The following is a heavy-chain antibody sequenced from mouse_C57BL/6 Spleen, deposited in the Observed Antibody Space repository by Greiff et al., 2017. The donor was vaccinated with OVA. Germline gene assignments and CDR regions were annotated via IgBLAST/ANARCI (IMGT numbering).Heavy chain of an antibody. J-gene: IGHJ2*01. Sequence: QVQLQQSGAELARPGASVKMSCKASGYTFTSYTMHWVKQRPGQGLEWIGYINPSSGYTKYNQKFKDKATLTADKSSSTAYMQLSSLTSEDSAVYYCARSGSFPYYFDYWGKGTTLTVSS. V-gene: IGHV1-4*01. CDR2: INPSSGYT. CDR3: ARSGSFPYYFDY. CDR1: GYTFTSYT. D-gene: IGHD4-1*01.